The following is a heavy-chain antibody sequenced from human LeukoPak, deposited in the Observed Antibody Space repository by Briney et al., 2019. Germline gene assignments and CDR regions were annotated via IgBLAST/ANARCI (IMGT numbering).Heavy chain of an antibody. CDR2: ISYDGSNK. V-gene: IGHV3-30*03. CDR3: ARARAGTVDY. Sequence: GGSLRLSCAASGFTFSSYGMHWVRQAPGKGLEWVAVISYDGSNKYYADSVKGRFTISRDNSKNTLYLQMNSLRAEDTAVYYCARARAGTVDYWGRGTLVTVSS. CDR1: GFTFSSYG. D-gene: IGHD1-1*01. J-gene: IGHJ4*02.